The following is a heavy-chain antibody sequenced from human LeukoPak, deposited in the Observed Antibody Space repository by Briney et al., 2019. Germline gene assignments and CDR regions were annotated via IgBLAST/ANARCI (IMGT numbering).Heavy chain of an antibody. J-gene: IGHJ4*02. V-gene: IGHV4-59*12. CDR2: IYYSGST. CDR3: ARGSILSDSSSSDFDY. D-gene: IGHD6-6*01. Sequence: PSETLSLTCTVSGGSISSYYWSWIRQPPGKGLEWIGYIYYSGSTNYNPSLKSRVTISVDTSKNQFSLKLSSVTAADTAVYYCARGSILSDSSSSDFDYWGQGTLVTVSS. CDR1: GGSISSYY.